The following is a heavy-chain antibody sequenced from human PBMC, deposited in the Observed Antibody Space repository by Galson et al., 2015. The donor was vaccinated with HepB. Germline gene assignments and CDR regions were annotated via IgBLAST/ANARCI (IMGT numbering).Heavy chain of an antibody. CDR1: GYTFTSYA. Sequence: SCKASGYTFTSYAMNWVRQAPGQGLEWMGWINTNTGNPTYAQGFTGRFVFSLDTSVSTAYLQISSLKAEDTAVYYCARQKRLRFLEWPAANWFDPWGQGTLVTVSS. V-gene: IGHV7-4-1*02. CDR3: ARQKRLRFLEWPAANWFDP. D-gene: IGHD3-3*01. CDR2: INTNTGNP. J-gene: IGHJ5*02.